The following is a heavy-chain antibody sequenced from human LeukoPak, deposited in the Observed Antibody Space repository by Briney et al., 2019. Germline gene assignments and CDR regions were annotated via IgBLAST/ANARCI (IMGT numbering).Heavy chain of an antibody. Sequence: PSETLSLTCTVSGGSISSSSYYWGWIRQPPGKGLEWIGSIYYSGSTYYNPSLKSRVTISVDKSKNQFSLKLSSVTAADTAVYYCARLHLIAARWALDYWGQGTLVTVSS. CDR3: ARLHLIAARWALDY. J-gene: IGHJ4*02. CDR2: IYYSGST. D-gene: IGHD6-6*01. V-gene: IGHV4-39*07. CDR1: GGSISSSSYY.